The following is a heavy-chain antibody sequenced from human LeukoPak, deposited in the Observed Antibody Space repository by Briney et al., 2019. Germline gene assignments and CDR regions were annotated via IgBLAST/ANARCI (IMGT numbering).Heavy chain of an antibody. D-gene: IGHD6-6*01. CDR2: IRSKASGGTT. J-gene: IGHJ5*02. CDR3: TRGGSWKGWFDP. CDR1: GFTFSNYA. Sequence: PGGSLRLSCAASGFTFSNYAMNWVRQAPGQGLEWVGFIRSKASGGTTEYAASVRGRFTISRDDSKSIAYLQMNSLKTEDTAVYYCTRGGSWKGWFDPWGQGTLVTVSS. V-gene: IGHV3-49*04.